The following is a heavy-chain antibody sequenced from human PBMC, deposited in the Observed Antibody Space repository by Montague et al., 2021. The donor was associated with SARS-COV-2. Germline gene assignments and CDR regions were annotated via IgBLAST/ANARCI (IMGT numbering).Heavy chain of an antibody. CDR1: GDSINNYY. CDR3: ARLSGYNPFYAFDL. Sequence: SETLSLTCTVSGDSINNYYWSWIRQPPGKGLEWIGNTFYSGSTMYNPSLKSRVTISVDTSKNQFSLNLSSVTAADPAVYFCARLSGYNPFYAFDLWGPGTMVTVSS. V-gene: IGHV4-59*01. CDR2: TFYSGST. D-gene: IGHD5-24*01. J-gene: IGHJ3*01.